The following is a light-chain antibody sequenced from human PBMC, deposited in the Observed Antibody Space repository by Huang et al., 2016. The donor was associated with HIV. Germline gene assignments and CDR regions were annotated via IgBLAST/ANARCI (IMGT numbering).Light chain of an antibody. CDR3: QQYFSPLRT. J-gene: IGKJ1*01. CDR2: FAS. Sequence: DIQMTQSPSSLSAYVGDRVTITCRASQGISNSLAWYEQKPGKAPKLLVYFASRLESGVPSRFSGSGSETVYTLTISSLQPEDSATYYCQQYFSPLRTFGQGTKVEIK. V-gene: IGKV1-NL1*01. CDR1: QGISNS.